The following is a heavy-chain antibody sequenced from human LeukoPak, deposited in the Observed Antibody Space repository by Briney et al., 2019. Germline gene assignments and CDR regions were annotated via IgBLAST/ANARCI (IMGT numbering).Heavy chain of an antibody. CDR3: ARVGLANGFDI. CDR2: IGTAGDT. V-gene: IGHV3-13*04. D-gene: IGHD3/OR15-3a*01. J-gene: IGHJ3*02. CDR1: GFTFSNYD. Sequence: PGGSLRLSCAASGFTFSNYDMHWVRQATGEGLEWVSVIGTAGDTYYSGSVKGRFTISREDAKNSLYLQMNSLRAGDTAVYYCARVGLANGFDIWGQGTIVTVSS.